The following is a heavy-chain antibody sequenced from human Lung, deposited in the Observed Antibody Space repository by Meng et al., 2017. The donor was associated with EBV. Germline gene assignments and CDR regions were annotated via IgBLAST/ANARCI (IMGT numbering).Heavy chain of an antibody. Sequence: ELLLVESXXALVQXGGSLRLSCAASGFTFSRYWMHWVRQVPGEGLVWVSRINEHGSIINYADSVKGRFTISRDNARNTLYLQMNSLRAADTGLYFCSRDLAGSDDSWGQGPLVTVSS. CDR3: SRDLAGSDDS. CDR2: INEHGSII. J-gene: IGHJ5*01. CDR1: GFTFSRYW. D-gene: IGHD1-14*01. V-gene: IGHV3-74*01.